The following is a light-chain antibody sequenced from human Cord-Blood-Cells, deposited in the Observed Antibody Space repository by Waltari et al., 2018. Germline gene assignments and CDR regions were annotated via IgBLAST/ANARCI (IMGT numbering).Light chain of an antibody. J-gene: IGKJ1*01. Sequence: EIVMTQSPATLSVSPGERATLSCRASQSVSSNLAWYQQKPGQAPRLLIYGASTRATGIPARFSGSGSETEFTLTISSLQSEDFAVDYCQQYNNWPPCTFGQGTKVEIK. CDR1: QSVSSN. V-gene: IGKV3-15*01. CDR3: QQYNNWPPCT. CDR2: GAS.